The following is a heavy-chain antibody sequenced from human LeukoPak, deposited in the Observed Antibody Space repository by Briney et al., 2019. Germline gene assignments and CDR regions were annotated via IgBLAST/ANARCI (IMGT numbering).Heavy chain of an antibody. CDR2: IYYSGST. V-gene: IGHV4-59*01. CDR1: GGSISSYY. Sequence: PSETLSLTCTVSGGSISSYYWSWIRQPPGKGLEWIGYIYYSGSTNYNPSLKSRVTISVDTSKNQFSLKLSSVTAADTAVYYCAREGSDSSGYFFPDYWGQGTLVTVSS. D-gene: IGHD3-22*01. J-gene: IGHJ4*02. CDR3: AREGSDSSGYFFPDY.